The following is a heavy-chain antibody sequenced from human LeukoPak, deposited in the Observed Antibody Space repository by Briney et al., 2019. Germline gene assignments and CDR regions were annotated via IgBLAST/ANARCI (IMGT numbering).Heavy chain of an antibody. Sequence: GGSLRLSCAASGFTFSSYSMNWVRQAPGKGLEWVSSISSSSSYIYYADSVKGRFTISRDNAKNSLYLQMNSLRAEDTAVYYCARRYYDSGGYSNWFDPWGQGTLVTVSS. J-gene: IGHJ5*02. CDR2: ISSSSSYI. CDR1: GFTFSSYS. CDR3: ARRYYDSGGYSNWFDP. D-gene: IGHD3-22*01. V-gene: IGHV3-21*01.